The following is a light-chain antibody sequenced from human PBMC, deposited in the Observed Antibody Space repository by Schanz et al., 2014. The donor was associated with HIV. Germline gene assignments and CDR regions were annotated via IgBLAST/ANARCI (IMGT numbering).Light chain of an antibody. V-gene: IGKV1-17*01. CDR2: AAS. J-gene: IGKJ1*01. CDR3: QQYHSYPPT. CDR1: QDIRDD. Sequence: DIQMTQSPSPLSASVGDRVTITCRASQDIRDDLGWYQQKPGKAPKVLIYAASTLQSGVPSRFSGNVSGTDFTLTVSCLQSDDFATYYCQQYHSYPPTFGQGTKVEIK.